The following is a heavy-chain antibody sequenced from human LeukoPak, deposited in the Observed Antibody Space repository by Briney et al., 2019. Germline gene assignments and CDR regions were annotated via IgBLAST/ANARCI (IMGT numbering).Heavy chain of an antibody. D-gene: IGHD2-2*01. CDR3: AKRYCSSTTCYDDRGAFDY. CDR2: IHYSGST. Sequence: SETLSLTCTVSGGSISSYYWSWIRQPPGKGLEWIGYIHYSGSTNYNPSLKSRVTISVDTSKNQFSLKLSSVTAADTAVYYCAKRYCSSTTCYDDRGAFDYWGQGTLVTVSS. J-gene: IGHJ4*02. V-gene: IGHV4-59*08. CDR1: GGSISSYY.